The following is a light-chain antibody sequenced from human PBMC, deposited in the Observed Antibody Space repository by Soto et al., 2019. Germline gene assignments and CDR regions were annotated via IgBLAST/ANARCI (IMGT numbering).Light chain of an antibody. CDR3: QHYGTSAL. CDR2: AS. V-gene: IGKV3-20*01. CDR1: QSVSDSY. Sequence: EIVLTQSPGTLSLSPGERATLSCRASQSVSDSYLAWYQQKPGQAPRLLIYASSRATGIPDRFRGSGSGTDFTLTISRLEPEDCAVYYCQHYGTSALFGPGTKVAIK. J-gene: IGKJ3*01.